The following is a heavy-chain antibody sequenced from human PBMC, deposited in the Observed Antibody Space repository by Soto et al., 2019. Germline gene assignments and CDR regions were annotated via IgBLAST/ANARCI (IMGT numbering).Heavy chain of an antibody. J-gene: IGHJ4*02. CDR3: ARDPSYYGSGSYYYFDH. CDR1: GYSFTSHY. V-gene: IGHV1-46*04. Sequence: ASVKVSCKAIGYSFTSHYIHWVRQAPGQGLEWMGTIYPGGDYIDYADAVKGRFTISRDNAKNSLSLQMNSLRAEDTAVYYCARDPSYYGSGSYYYFDHWGQGTPVTVSS. D-gene: IGHD3-10*01. CDR2: IYPGGDYI.